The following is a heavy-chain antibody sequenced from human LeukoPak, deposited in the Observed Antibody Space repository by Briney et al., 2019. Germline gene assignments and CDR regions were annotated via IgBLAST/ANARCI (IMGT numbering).Heavy chain of an antibody. CDR2: INPSGSSA. V-gene: IGHV1-46*01. Sequence: ASVKVSCKASGYSFTSYYMHWVRQAPGQGLEWMGFINPSGSSAAYAQKFQGRVTMTTDTSTSTAYMELRSLRSDDTAVYYCARDPGYCSGGSCHDYWGQGTLVTVSS. D-gene: IGHD2-15*01. CDR1: GYSFTSYY. CDR3: ARDPGYCSGGSCHDY. J-gene: IGHJ4*02.